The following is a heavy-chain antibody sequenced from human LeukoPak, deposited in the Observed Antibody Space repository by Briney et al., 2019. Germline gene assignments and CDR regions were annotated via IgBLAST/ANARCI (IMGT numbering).Heavy chain of an antibody. D-gene: IGHD1-26*01. J-gene: IGHJ4*02. CDR1: GFTFGSYA. Sequence: GGSLRLSCAASGFTFGSYAMSWVRQAPGKGLEWVSAISGSGGSTYYADSVKGRFTISRDNSKNTLYLKMNSLRAEDTAVYYCAKQPAWELLLPFDYWGQGTLVTVSS. CDR3: AKQPAWELLLPFDY. CDR2: ISGSGGST. V-gene: IGHV3-23*01.